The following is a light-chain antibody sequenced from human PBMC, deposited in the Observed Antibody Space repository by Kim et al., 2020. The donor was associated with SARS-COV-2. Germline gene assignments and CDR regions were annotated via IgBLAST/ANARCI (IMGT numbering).Light chain of an antibody. CDR2: DAS. CDR1: QSISSW. V-gene: IGKV1-5*01. CDR3: QQYDSYSYG. Sequence: GSVGDRVTITCRASQSISSWLAWYQQRPGKAPRLLIYDASNLESGVPSRFSGSGSGTEFTLTISSLQPDDLATYYCQQYDSYSYGFGQGTKVDIK. J-gene: IGKJ2*03.